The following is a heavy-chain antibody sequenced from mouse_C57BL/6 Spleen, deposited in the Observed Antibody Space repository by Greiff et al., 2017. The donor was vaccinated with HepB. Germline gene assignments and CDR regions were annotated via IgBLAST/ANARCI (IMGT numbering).Heavy chain of an antibody. CDR1: GYTFTSYW. J-gene: IGHJ2*01. V-gene: IGHV1-52*01. Sequence: QVQLQQPGAELVRPGSSVKLSCKASGYTFTSYWMHWVKQRPIQGLEWIGNIDPSDSETHYNQKFKDKATLTVDKSSSTAYMQLSSLTSEDSAVYYCARFHFGLIDYWGQGTTLTVSS. CDR3: ARFHFGLIDY. CDR2: IDPSDSET.